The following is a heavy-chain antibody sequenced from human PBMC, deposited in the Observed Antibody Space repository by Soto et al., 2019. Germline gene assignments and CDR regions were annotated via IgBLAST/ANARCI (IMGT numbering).Heavy chain of an antibody. V-gene: IGHV4-39*01. D-gene: IGHD5-12*01. CDR3: ARRVEMATMPYYYYGMDV. CDR1: GGSISSSSDY. J-gene: IGHJ6*02. CDR2: IYYSGST. Sequence: SETLSLTCTVSGGSISSSSDYWGWIRQPPGKGLEWIGSIYYSGSTYYNPSLKSRVTISVDTSKNQFSLKLSSVTAADTAVYYCARRVEMATMPYYYYGMDVWGQGTTVTVSS.